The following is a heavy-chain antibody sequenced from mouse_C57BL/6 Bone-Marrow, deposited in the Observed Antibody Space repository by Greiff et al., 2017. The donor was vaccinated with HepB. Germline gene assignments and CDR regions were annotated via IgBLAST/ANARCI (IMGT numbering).Heavy chain of an antibody. V-gene: IGHV1-19*01. CDR1: GYTFTDYY. J-gene: IGHJ2*01. CDR3: ARYYYGSSYGY. D-gene: IGHD1-1*01. CDR2: INPYNGGT. Sequence: LQESGPVLVKPGASVKMSCKASGYTFTDYYMNWVKQSHGKSLEWIGVINPYNGGTSYNQKFKGKATLTVDKSSSTAYMELNSLTSEDSAVYYCARYYYGSSYGYWGQGTTLTVSS.